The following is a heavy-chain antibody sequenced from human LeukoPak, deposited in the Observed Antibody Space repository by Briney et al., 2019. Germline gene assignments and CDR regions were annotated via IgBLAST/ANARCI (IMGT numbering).Heavy chain of an antibody. CDR3: ARELRYYYDSSGYYSVNFDY. D-gene: IGHD3-22*01. Sequence: ASVKVSCKASGYTFTSYDINWVRQATGQGLEWMGWMNPNSGNTGYAQKFQGRVTMTRNTSISTAYMELSSLRSEDTAVYYCARELRYYYDSSGYYSVNFDYWGQGTLVTVSS. V-gene: IGHV1-8*01. CDR1: GYTFTSYD. J-gene: IGHJ4*02. CDR2: MNPNSGNT.